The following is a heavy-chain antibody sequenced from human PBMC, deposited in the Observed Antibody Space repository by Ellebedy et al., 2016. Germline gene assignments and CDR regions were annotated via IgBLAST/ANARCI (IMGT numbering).Heavy chain of an antibody. Sequence: SETLSLXXTVSGGSISSGGYYWSWIRQHPGKGLEWIGYIYYSGSTYYNPSLKSRVTISVDTSKNQFSLKLSSVTAADTAVYYCARERGDRITMVRGVITQPDYWGQGTLVTVSS. V-gene: IGHV4-31*03. D-gene: IGHD3-10*01. CDR2: IYYSGST. CDR3: ARERGDRITMVRGVITQPDY. J-gene: IGHJ4*02. CDR1: GGSISSGGYY.